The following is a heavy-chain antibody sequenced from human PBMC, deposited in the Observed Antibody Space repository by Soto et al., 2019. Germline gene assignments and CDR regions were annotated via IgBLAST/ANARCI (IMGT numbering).Heavy chain of an antibody. CDR1: GYTFTSYG. D-gene: IGHD5-12*01. J-gene: IGHJ5*02. CDR2: ISGYSGNT. V-gene: IGHV1-18*01. Sequence: QVQLVQSGAEVKKPGASVKVSCKASGYTFTSYGISWVRQAPGQGLEWMGWISGYSGNTNYAQNLQGRVTMTSDTSTRTAYMELRSLRSDDTAMCYCARSRKVATANWFDPWGQGTLVTVSS. CDR3: ARSRKVATANWFDP.